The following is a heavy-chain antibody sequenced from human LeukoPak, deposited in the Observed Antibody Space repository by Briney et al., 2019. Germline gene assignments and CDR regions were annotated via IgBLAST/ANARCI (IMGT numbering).Heavy chain of an antibody. J-gene: IGHJ4*02. V-gene: IGHV3-23*01. Sequence: GGSLRLSCAASGFTFSNYAMSWVRQAPGKGLEWVSVISPSGSAYNADPVKGRFTISGDNSKDTVYLQMDSLRAEDTATYYCAKSRSAMVRGVIEYWGQGTLVTVSS. CDR3: AKSRSAMVRGVIEY. CDR1: GFTFSNYA. CDR2: ISPSGSA. D-gene: IGHD3-10*01.